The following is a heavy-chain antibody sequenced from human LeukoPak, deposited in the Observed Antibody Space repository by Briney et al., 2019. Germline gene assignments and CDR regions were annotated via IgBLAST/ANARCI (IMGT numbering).Heavy chain of an antibody. D-gene: IGHD2-8*01. V-gene: IGHV1-2*02. CDR1: GYTFTGYY. CDR3: ARDDVLMVYAVGY. CDR2: INPNSGGT. Sequence: ASVKVSCKASGYTFTGYYMHWVRQAPGQGLEWMGWINPNSGGTNYAQKFQGRVTMTRDTSISTAYMELSRLRSDDTAVYYCARDDVLMVYAVGYWGQGTLVTVSS. J-gene: IGHJ4*02.